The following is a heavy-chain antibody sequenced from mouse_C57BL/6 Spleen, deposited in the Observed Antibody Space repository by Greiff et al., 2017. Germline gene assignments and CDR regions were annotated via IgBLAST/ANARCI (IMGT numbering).Heavy chain of an antibody. V-gene: IGHV2-2*01. D-gene: IGHD6-2*01. CDR3: PRYVLSYYAMDY. CDR1: GFSLTSYG. J-gene: IGHJ4*01. Sequence: QVQLKESGPGLVQPSQSLSITCTVSGFSLTSYGVHWVRQSPGKGLEWLGVIWSGGSTDYNAAFISRLSISKDNSKSQVFCKMNSLQADDTAIYYCPRYVLSYYAMDYWGQGTSVTVSS. CDR2: IWSGGST.